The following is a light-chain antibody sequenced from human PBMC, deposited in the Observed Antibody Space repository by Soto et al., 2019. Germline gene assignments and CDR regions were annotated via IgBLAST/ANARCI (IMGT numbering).Light chain of an antibody. V-gene: IGKV1-27*01. J-gene: IGKJ1*01. Sequence: DIQLTQSPSSLSASLGDRVTITCRASQDIKKFLAWYQQRPGKVPDLLIYAASTLRSGVPSRFSGNASGTDFSFTISSLQPEDVAIYYCQKYDRAPAMFGQGTKVDIK. CDR1: QDIKKF. CDR3: QKYDRAPAM. CDR2: AAS.